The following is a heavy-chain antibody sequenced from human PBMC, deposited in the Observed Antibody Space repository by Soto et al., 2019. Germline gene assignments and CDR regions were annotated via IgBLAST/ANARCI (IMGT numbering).Heavy chain of an antibody. V-gene: IGHV3-30*18. Sequence: GGSLRLSCAASGFTFSNYGMHWVRQAPGKGLEWVAVISNDGSNKYYADSVKGRFTISRDNSKNTLYLQMNSLRTEDTAVYYCAKDLDRYFDYWGQGTLVTVSS. CDR1: GFTFSNYG. CDR3: AKDLDRYFDY. CDR2: ISNDGSNK. D-gene: IGHD3-9*01. J-gene: IGHJ4*02.